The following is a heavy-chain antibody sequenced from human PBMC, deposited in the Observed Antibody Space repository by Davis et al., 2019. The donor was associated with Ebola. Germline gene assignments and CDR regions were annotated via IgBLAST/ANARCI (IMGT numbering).Heavy chain of an antibody. CDR2: INPNSGGT. Sequence: ASVKVSCKASGYTFTGYYMHWVRQAPGQGLEWMGWINPNSGGTNYAQKFQGRVTMTRDTSISTAYMELSRLRSDDTAVYYCARDLSRGYNWFDPWDQGTLVTVSS. V-gene: IGHV1-2*02. J-gene: IGHJ5*02. CDR1: GYTFTGYY. CDR3: ARDLSRGYNWFDP. D-gene: IGHD3-10*01.